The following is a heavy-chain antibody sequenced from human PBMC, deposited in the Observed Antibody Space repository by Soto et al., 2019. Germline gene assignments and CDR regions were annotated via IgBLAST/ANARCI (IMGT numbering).Heavy chain of an antibody. J-gene: IGHJ3*02. V-gene: IGHV4-59*08. CDR1: GGSLSNYY. CDR2: IYYSGST. D-gene: IGHD2-15*01. CDR3: ARYGRYYCSGGSCYGGAFDI. Sequence: SETLSLTCTVSGGSLSNYYWNWIRQPPGKALEWIAYIYYSGSTNYNPSLKSRVTISVDTSKNQFSLKLSSVTAADTAVYYCARYGRYYCSGGSCYGGAFDIWGQGTMVTVSS.